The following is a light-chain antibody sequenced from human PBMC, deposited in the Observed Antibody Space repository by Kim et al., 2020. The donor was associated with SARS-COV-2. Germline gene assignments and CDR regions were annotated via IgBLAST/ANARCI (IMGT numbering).Light chain of an antibody. CDR3: QAWDSSTVV. J-gene: IGLJ2*01. CDR1: KLGDKY. V-gene: IGLV3-1*01. CDR2: QDS. Sequence: VAPEQPASITCSGDKLGDKYACWYQQKPGQSPVLVIYQDSKRPSGIPERFSGSNSGNTATLTISGTQAMDEADYYCQAWDSSTVVFGGGTQLTVL.